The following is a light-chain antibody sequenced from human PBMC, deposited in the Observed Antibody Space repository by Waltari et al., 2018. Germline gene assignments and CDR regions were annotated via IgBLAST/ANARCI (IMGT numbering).Light chain of an antibody. Sequence: QSALTQPASVSGSPGQAITISCTGTSSDIGRYNYVYWYQQHPGKAPKLVISEFSNRPSGVSNRFSGSKSGNTASLTISGLQAEDGAHYYCSSYTNSGNVVFGGGTKLTVL. CDR2: EFS. J-gene: IGLJ2*01. V-gene: IGLV2-14*01. CDR3: SSYTNSGNVV. CDR1: SSDIGRYNY.